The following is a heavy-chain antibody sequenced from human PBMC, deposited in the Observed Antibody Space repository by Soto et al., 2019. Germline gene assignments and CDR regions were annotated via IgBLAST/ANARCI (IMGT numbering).Heavy chain of an antibody. CDR2: IFDSGTT. V-gene: IGHV4-30-4*01. J-gene: IGHJ4*02. Sequence: SETLSLTCTVSGGSITSDYSCWSWIRQPPGEGLEWIGHIFDSGTTYTNPSLRSQVAISLDTSKNHFSLTLSSVTAADTAVYYCASGPSGDKLHYWGQGALVTVSS. CDR1: GGSITSDYSC. CDR3: ASGPSGDKLHY. D-gene: IGHD7-27*01.